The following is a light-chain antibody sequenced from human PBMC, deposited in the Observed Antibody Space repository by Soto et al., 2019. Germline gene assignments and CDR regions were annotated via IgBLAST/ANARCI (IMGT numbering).Light chain of an antibody. CDR3: QQRKSWPIT. V-gene: IGKV3-11*01. CDR1: QNVDYY. Sequence: EIALTQSPATLSWSPGENATLAWMARQNVDYYLHWYQQKPGQAPRLVIYDTFNRATGVPVRFSGVGAGTDFTLTISDLQPEDFAFYYCQQRKSWPITFGTGTKVDIK. CDR2: DTF. J-gene: IGKJ3*01.